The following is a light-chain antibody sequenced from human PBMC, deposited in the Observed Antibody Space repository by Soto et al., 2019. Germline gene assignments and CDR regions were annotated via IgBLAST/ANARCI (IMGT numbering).Light chain of an antibody. CDR3: SSYTPSISRLL. Sequence: QSALTQPASVSGSPGQSITISCTGTSSDIGTYNYVSWYQHHPGKAPKLMIYEVNNRPSGVSNRFSGSKSGNTASLTISGLQAEDEADYYCSSYTPSISRLLFGGGTKLTVL. V-gene: IGLV2-14*01. J-gene: IGLJ2*01. CDR2: EVN. CDR1: SSDIGTYNY.